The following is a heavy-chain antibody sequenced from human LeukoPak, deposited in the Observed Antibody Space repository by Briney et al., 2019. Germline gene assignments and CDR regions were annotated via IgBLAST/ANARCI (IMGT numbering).Heavy chain of an antibody. CDR3: ARVDCSGGSCYFDY. CDR1: GFTFSRYW. CDR2: TNSDGSST. Sequence: PGGSLRLTCAASGFTFSRYWMHWVRQTPGKGLVWVSRTNSDGSSTRYADSVKGRFTISRDNAKNTLDLQMSSLRAEDTAVYYCARVDCSGGSCYFDYWGQGTLVTVSS. D-gene: IGHD2-15*01. V-gene: IGHV3-74*01. J-gene: IGHJ4*02.